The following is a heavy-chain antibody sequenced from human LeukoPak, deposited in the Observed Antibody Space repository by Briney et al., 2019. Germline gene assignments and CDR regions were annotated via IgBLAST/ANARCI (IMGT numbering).Heavy chain of an antibody. J-gene: IGHJ4*02. CDR3: AKSRWDTAMASLDY. CDR1: GFTFDDYA. CDR2: ISWNSDTR. Sequence: PGGSLRLSCAVSGFTFDDYAMHWVRQVPGKGLEWVAGISWNSDTRGYVDSVKGRFTISRDNAKNTLYLQMNSLRAEDTAVYYCAKSRWDTAMASLDYWGQGTLVTVSS. D-gene: IGHD5-18*01. V-gene: IGHV3-9*01.